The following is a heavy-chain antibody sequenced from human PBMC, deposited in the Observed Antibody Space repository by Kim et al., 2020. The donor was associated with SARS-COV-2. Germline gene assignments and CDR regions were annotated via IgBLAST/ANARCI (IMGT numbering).Heavy chain of an antibody. V-gene: IGHV3-23*01. D-gene: IGHD3-3*01. CDR3: AKVLDIPTRRHTPVGWFDP. Sequence: GGSLRLSCAASGFTFSSYAMSWVRQAPGKGLEWVSAISGSGGSTYYADSVKGRFTISRDNSKNTLYLQMNSLRAEDTAVYYCAKVLDIPTRRHTPVGWFDPCGQGTLVTVSS. CDR2: ISGSGGST. CDR1: GFTFSSYA. J-gene: IGHJ5*02.